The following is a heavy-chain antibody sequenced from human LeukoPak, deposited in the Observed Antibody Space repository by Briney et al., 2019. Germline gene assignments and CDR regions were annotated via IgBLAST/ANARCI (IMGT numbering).Heavy chain of an antibody. CDR1: GYTFTGYY. CDR2: INPNSGGT. Sequence: ASVKVSCKASGYTFTGYYMHWVRQAPGQGLEWMGWINPNSGGTNYAQKFQGRVTMTRDTSISTAYMELSRLRSDDTAVYYCARDGYYDSSGHVFDYWGQGTLVTVSS. D-gene: IGHD3-22*01. J-gene: IGHJ4*02. CDR3: ARDGYYDSSGHVFDY. V-gene: IGHV1-2*02.